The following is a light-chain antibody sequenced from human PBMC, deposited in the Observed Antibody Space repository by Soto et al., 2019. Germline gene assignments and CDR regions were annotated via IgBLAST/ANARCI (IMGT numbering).Light chain of an antibody. CDR2: GVS. CDR1: QSVSSN. J-gene: IGKJ2*01. V-gene: IGKV3-15*01. Sequence: EIVMTQSPVTLSLSPGERATLSCRASQSVSSNLAWYQQKPGQAPRLLIYGVSTRATGIPARFSGSGSGTEFTLTISSLEPEDFAVYYCQQRSNWPPGYTFGQGTKLEIK. CDR3: QQRSNWPPGYT.